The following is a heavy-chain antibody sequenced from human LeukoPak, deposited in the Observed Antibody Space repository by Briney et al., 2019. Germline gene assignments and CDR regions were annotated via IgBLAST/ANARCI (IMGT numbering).Heavy chain of an antibody. CDR1: GFTFSSYS. V-gene: IGHV3-48*01. J-gene: IGHJ6*03. Sequence: GGSLRLSCAASGFTFSSYSMNWVRQAPGKGLEWVSYISSSSSTIYYADSVKGRFTISRDNAKNSLYLQMNSLRAEDTAVYYCAKVGSSSWYYYYYYMDVWGKGTTVTISS. CDR3: AKVGSSSWYYYYYYMDV. D-gene: IGHD6-13*01. CDR2: ISSSSSTI.